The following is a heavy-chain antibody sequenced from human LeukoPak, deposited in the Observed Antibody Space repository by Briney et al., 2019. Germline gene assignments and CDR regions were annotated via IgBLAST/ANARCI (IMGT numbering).Heavy chain of an antibody. D-gene: IGHD4-23*01. Sequence: SETLSLTCTVSGGSISSYYWSWIRQPPGKGLEWIGYIYYSGSTNYNPSLKSRVTISVDTSKNQFSLKLSSVTAADTAVYYCARGVTTVVIPFDYWGQGTLVTVSS. CDR1: GGSISSYY. J-gene: IGHJ4*02. CDR3: ARGVTTVVIPFDY. CDR2: IYYSGST. V-gene: IGHV4-59*01.